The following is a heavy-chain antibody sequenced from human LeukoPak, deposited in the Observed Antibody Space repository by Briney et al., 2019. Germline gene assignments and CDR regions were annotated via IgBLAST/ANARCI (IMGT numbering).Heavy chain of an antibody. Sequence: GGSLRLSCAASGLRFSDYYVSWIRQAPGKGLEWVSSISSSSSYIYYADSAKGRFTISRDNAKNSLYLQMNSLRAEDTAVYYCAREGSNWNYLLFDYWGQGTLVTVSS. D-gene: IGHD1-7*01. CDR1: GLRFSDYY. J-gene: IGHJ4*02. V-gene: IGHV3-11*06. CDR2: ISSSSSYI. CDR3: AREGSNWNYLLFDY.